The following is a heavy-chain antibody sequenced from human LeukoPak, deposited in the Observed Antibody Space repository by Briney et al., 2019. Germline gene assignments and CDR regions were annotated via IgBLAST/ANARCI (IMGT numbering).Heavy chain of an antibody. D-gene: IGHD3-10*01. Sequence: GGSLRLSCAASGFTFSDCYMSWIRQAPGKGLEWVSYISSSGSTIYYADSVKGRFTIPRDNAKNSLYLQMNSLRAEDTAVYYCARDTPDYYGSGSYYMRAFDIWGQGTMVTVSS. V-gene: IGHV3-11*01. CDR1: GFTFSDCY. CDR3: ARDTPDYYGSGSYYMRAFDI. CDR2: ISSSGSTI. J-gene: IGHJ3*02.